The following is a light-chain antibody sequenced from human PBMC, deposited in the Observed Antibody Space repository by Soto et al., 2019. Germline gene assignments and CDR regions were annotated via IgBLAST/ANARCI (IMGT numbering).Light chain of an antibody. J-gene: IGKJ2*03. CDR3: QQYKNYSYS. CDR1: QPVNTF. Sequence: IQMTQSPSTVSASVGDSVTISCRASQPVNTFLSWYQQKPGGAPKVVIFDASNLGCGVPSRFSGSGFGTEFTLSITSLQPDDFATYYCQQYKNYSYSFGQGTKLEIK. V-gene: IGKV1-5*01. CDR2: DAS.